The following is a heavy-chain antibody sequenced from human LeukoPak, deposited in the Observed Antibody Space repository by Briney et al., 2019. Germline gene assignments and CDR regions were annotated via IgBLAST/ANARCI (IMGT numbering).Heavy chain of an antibody. CDR3: ARDEAGVTRRTFDI. Sequence: PSETLSLTCTVSGGSISSYYWSWIRQHPGKGLEWIGYIYYSGSTYYNPSLKSRVTISVDTSKNQFSLKLSSVTAADTAVYYCARDEAGVTRRTFDIWGQGTMVTVSS. V-gene: IGHV4-59*06. CDR1: GGSISSYY. D-gene: IGHD5-24*01. CDR2: IYYSGST. J-gene: IGHJ3*02.